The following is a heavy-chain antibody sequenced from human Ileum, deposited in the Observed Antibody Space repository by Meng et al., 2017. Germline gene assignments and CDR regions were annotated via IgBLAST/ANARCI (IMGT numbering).Heavy chain of an antibody. D-gene: IGHD2-21*01. CDR1: GDSISTNW. CDR2: IYHSGAF. V-gene: IGHV4-4*02. Sequence: QVQLEESGPGLVKPSGTLSLTCAVSGDSISTNWWNWVRQPPGKGLEWIGEIYHSGAFNYNPSLRSRVTISVDKSKNQLSLKLGSLTAADTAVYYCARGAIGTRPFDYWGQGTLVTVS. CDR3: ARGAIGTRPFDY. J-gene: IGHJ4*02.